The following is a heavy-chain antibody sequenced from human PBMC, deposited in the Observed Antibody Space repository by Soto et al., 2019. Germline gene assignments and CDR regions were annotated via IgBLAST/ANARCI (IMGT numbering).Heavy chain of an antibody. V-gene: IGHV4-34*01. Sequence: QVQLQQWVAGLLKPSETLSLTCAVYGGSFSGYYWSWIRQPPGKGLEWIGEINHSGSTNYNPSLKSRVTISVDTSKNQFSLKLSSVTAADTAVYYCCVRQQLVRRVFDYWGQGTLVTVSS. J-gene: IGHJ4*02. D-gene: IGHD6-13*01. CDR2: INHSGST. CDR3: CVRQQLVRRVFDY. CDR1: GGSFSGYY.